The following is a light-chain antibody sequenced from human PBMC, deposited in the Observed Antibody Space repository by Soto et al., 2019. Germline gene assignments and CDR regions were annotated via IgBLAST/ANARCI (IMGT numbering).Light chain of an antibody. CDR2: EGH. Sequence: QSALAQPASVSGSPGQSITISCTGASGYVGTYSRVSWYQQHPGKAPKVVIYEGHKRPSGVPDRFSGSTSVNTASLTISGLQTDDEADYYCCLYVGATTNVFGTGTKLTVL. CDR1: SGYVGTYSR. J-gene: IGLJ1*01. V-gene: IGLV2-23*01. CDR3: CLYVGATTNV.